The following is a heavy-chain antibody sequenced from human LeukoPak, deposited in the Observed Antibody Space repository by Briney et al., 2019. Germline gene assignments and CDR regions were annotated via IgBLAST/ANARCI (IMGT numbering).Heavy chain of an antibody. CDR1: GYTFTTYD. Sequence: GASVKVSCKASGYTFTTYDINWARQATGQGLEWMGWMNPNSGNTGYTQKFQGRVTMTRNTSISTAYMELSSLRSEDTAVYYCARGRGSGHKENWFDPWGQGTLVTVPS. V-gene: IGHV1-8*01. D-gene: IGHD6-19*01. CDR3: ARGRGSGHKENWFDP. CDR2: MNPNSGNT. J-gene: IGHJ5*02.